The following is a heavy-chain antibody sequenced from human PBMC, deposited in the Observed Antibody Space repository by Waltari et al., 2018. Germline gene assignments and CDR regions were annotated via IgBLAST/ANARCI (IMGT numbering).Heavy chain of an antibody. CDR3: VTHDHDSTNFFYYYMDV. J-gene: IGHJ6*03. Sequence: EVQVVETGGGLIQPGGCLRLSCAPSGFTVSNNYMSWVRQAPGKGLERCSSICSGGRKNYADSVKGRFTIYRDNSKKTLYPQMNTLRVEDTAVYHCVTHDHDSTNFFYYYMDVWGKGTTVTVSS. CDR1: GFTVSNNY. D-gene: IGHD2-15*01. CDR2: ICSGGRK. V-gene: IGHV3-53*02.